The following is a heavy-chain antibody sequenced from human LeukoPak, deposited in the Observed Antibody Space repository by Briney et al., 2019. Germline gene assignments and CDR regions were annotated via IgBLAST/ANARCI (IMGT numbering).Heavy chain of an antibody. D-gene: IGHD2-15*01. J-gene: IGHJ4*02. CDR1: GFSLSTPEMC. CDR2: IDWDDDK. CDR3: ARMTPDSPSFDY. Sequence: SGPTVVKPTQTLTLTCTFSGFSLSTPEMCVTWIRQPPGMALEWFARIDWDDDKFYSPSLGTRLTISKDTPKNQVVLRMTNMDPVDTGTYYCARMTPDSPSFDYWGQGALITVSS. V-gene: IGHV2-70*17.